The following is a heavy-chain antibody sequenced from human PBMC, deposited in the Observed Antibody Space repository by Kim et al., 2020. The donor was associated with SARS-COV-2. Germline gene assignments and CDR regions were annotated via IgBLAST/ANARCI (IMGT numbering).Heavy chain of an antibody. CDR2: ISAYNGNT. J-gene: IGHJ6*02. CDR3: ARCLAVAGTWDYYYGMDV. D-gene: IGHD6-19*01. CDR1: GYTFTSYG. V-gene: IGHV1-18*04. Sequence: ASVKVSCKASGYTFTSYGISWVRQAPGQGLEWMGWISAYNGNTNYAQKLQGRVTMTTDTSTSTAYMELRSLRSDDTAVYYCARCLAVAGTWDYYYGMDVWGQGTTVTVSS.